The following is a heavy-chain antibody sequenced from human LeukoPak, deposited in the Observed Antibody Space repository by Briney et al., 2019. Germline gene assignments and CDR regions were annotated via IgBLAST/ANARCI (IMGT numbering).Heavy chain of an antibody. CDR1: GFTVSSNS. Sequence: GGSLRLSCAASGFTVSSNSMSWVRQAPGKGLEWVSIIYSGGRTYYADSVKGRFTISRDNSKNTLYLQMNSLRAEDTAVYYCARDPRLDYRGQGTLVTVSS. J-gene: IGHJ4*02. CDR3: ARDPRLDY. V-gene: IGHV3-66*01. CDR2: IYSGGRT.